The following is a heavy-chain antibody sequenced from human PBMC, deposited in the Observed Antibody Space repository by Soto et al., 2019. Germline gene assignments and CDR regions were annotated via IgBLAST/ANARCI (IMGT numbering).Heavy chain of an antibody. D-gene: IGHD4-17*01. J-gene: IGHJ5*02. V-gene: IGHV4-39*01. CDR2: IYYSGTT. CDR1: GGSISSSSSY. CDR3: ARRTRGSATVTSVINWLDP. Sequence: QLQLQESGPGLVKPSETLSLTCPVSGGSISSSSSYWGWIRQPPGKGPEWIGNIYYSGTTTYNPSAKSLVTISADTSKTQFSLKLNSVTAADTAVYDWARRTRGSATVTSVINWLDPWGQGALVTVSS.